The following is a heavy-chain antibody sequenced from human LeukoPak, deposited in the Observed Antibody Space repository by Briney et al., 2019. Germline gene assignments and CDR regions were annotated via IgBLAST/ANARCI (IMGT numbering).Heavy chain of an antibody. CDR2: FYYSGST. CDR3: ARAFYDFWSGSIDGYFDP. D-gene: IGHD3-3*01. Sequence: PSQTLPLTCTVSGGSISSGGYYWGWIRQPPGKGLEWIGYFYYSGSTYYNPSLKSRVTISVDTSKNQFSLKLTSVTAADTAVYYCARAFYDFWSGSIDGYFDPWGQGTLVTVSS. J-gene: IGHJ5*02. CDR1: GGSISSGGYY. V-gene: IGHV4-30-4*01.